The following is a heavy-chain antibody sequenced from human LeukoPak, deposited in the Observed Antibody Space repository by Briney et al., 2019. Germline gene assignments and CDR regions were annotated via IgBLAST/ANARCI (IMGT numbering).Heavy chain of an antibody. CDR1: GFTFSDHY. V-gene: IGHV3-15*01. Sequence: KPGGSLRLSCAGSGFTFSDHYMDWVRQAPGKGLEWVGRIKSKSDEETIDYAAPVKGRFTISRDDSKNTLYLQMTSLKAEDTAVYYCITDLMDIWGQGTTVTVSS. CDR2: IKSKSDEETI. CDR3: ITDLMDI. J-gene: IGHJ6*01.